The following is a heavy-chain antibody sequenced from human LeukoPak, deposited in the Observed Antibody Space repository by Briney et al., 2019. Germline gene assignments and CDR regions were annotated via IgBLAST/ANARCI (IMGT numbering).Heavy chain of an antibody. CDR2: IYYSGST. D-gene: IGHD1-20*01. V-gene: IGHV4-39*07. CDR3: ARDSYNWNVDAFDP. J-gene: IGHJ5*02. CDR1: GGSVSRSPYY. Sequence: SETLSLTCTVSGGSVSRSPYYWGWIRQPPGKGLEWIGNIYYSGSTYYNPSLKSRVTISVDTSKSQVSLKLTSVTAADAAVYYCARDSYNWNVDAFDPWGQGTLVTVSS.